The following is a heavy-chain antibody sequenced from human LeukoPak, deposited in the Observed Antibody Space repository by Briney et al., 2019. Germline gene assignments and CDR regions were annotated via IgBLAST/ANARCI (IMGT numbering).Heavy chain of an antibody. Sequence: ASVKVSCKASGYTFTSYDINWVRQATGQGLEWMGWMNPNSGNTGYAQKFQGRVTMTRNTSISTAYMELSSLRSEDTAVYYCAREGWKLRYFDYWGQGTLATVSS. CDR3: AREGWKLRYFDY. CDR2: MNPNSGNT. J-gene: IGHJ4*02. CDR1: GYTFTSYD. V-gene: IGHV1-8*01. D-gene: IGHD3-9*01.